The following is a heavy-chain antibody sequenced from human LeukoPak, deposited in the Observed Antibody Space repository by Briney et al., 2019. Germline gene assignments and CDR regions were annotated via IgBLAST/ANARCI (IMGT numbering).Heavy chain of an antibody. CDR3: ARDGYGDDAFDF. CDR1: GYTFRIYA. V-gene: IGHV7-4-1*02. CDR2: IDTNTGNP. Sequence: ASVKVSCKASGYTFRIYAINWVRQAPGQGLEWMGWIDTNTGNPTYAQGFTGRFVFSLDTSVTTVYLQISSLKAEDTAVYYCARDGYGDDAFDFWGQGTVVTVSS. D-gene: IGHD4-17*01. J-gene: IGHJ3*01.